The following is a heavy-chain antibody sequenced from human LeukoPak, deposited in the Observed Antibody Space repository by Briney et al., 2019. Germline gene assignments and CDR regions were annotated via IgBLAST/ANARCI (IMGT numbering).Heavy chain of an antibody. J-gene: IGHJ4*02. CDR3: ASLACSGGSCYPYTDY. V-gene: IGHV3-21*01. D-gene: IGHD2-15*01. Sequence: GGSLRLSCAASGFTFSSYSMNWVRQAPGKGLEWVSSISSSSSYIYYADSVKGRFTISRDNAKNSLYLQMNSLRAEDTAVYYCASLACSGGSCYPYTDYWGQGTLVTVSS. CDR2: ISSSSSYI. CDR1: GFTFSSYS.